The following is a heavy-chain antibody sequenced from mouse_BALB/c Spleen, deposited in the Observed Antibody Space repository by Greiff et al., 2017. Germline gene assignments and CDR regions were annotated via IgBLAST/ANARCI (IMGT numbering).Heavy chain of an antibody. D-gene: IGHD2-4*01. CDR1: GFSLTGYG. Sequence: QVQLKESGPGLVAPSQSLSITCTVSGFSLTGYGVNWVRQSPGKGLEWLGVIWSGGSTDYNAAFISRLSISKDNSKSQVFFKMNSLQANDTAIYYCANMITTDYYAMDYWGQGTSVTVSS. V-gene: IGHV2-2*02. J-gene: IGHJ4*01. CDR2: IWSGGST. CDR3: ANMITTDYYAMDY.